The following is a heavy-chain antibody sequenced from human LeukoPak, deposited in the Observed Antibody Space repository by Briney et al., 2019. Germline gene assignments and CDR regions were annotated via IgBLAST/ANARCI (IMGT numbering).Heavy chain of an antibody. CDR2: ISWNSGSI. CDR3: AKDSIYYARRAFDI. D-gene: IGHD3-16*01. V-gene: IGHV3-9*01. J-gene: IGHJ3*02. CDR1: GFTFDDYA. Sequence: GGSLRLSCAASGFTFDDYAMHWVRQAPGKGLEWVPGISWNSGSIGYADSVKGRFTISRDNAKNSLYLQMNSLRAEDTALYYCAKDSIYYARRAFDIWGQGTTVTVSS.